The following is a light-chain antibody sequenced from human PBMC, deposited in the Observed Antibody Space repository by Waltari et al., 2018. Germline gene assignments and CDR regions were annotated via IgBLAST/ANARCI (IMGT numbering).Light chain of an antibody. CDR1: QGISNF. CDR2: DAS. Sequence: DIQMTQSQSSLSASVGDRLTITCQGSQGISNFLHWYQQKLGKAPKLLIYDASNLKTGVPSRFSGSGSGTHFSFTISGLQPEDVGTYYCQQYDNFPATFGGGTKVEIK. J-gene: IGKJ4*01. V-gene: IGKV1-33*01. CDR3: QQYDNFPAT.